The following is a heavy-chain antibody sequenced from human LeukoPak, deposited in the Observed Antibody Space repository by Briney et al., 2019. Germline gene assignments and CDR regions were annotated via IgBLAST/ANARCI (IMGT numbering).Heavy chain of an antibody. J-gene: IGHJ4*02. Sequence: SETLSLTCTVSGGSINSSSYYWGWIRQPPGKELEWIGSIYYSGTTYYNPSLKSRVTISVDTSKNQFSLRLSSVTAADTAVYYCAREGGDSSGYYHDYWGQGTLVTVSS. V-gene: IGHV4-39*07. CDR2: IYYSGTT. D-gene: IGHD3-22*01. CDR1: GGSINSSSYY. CDR3: AREGGDSSGYYHDY.